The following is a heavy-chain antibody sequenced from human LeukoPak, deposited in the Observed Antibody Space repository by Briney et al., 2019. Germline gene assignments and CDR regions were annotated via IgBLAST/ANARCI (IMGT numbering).Heavy chain of an antibody. CDR3: ARDRLSPSKFDY. V-gene: IGHV1-18*01. Sequence: ASVKVSCKASGYTFTSYGISWVRQAPGQGLEWMGWISAYNGNTNYAQKLQGRVTKTTDTSTSTAYMELRSLRSDDTAVYYCARDRLSPSKFDYWGQGTLVTVSS. D-gene: IGHD2-2*01. CDR2: ISAYNGNT. J-gene: IGHJ4*02. CDR1: GYTFTSYG.